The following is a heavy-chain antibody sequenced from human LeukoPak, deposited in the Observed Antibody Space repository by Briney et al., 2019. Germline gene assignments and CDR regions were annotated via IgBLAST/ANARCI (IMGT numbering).Heavy chain of an antibody. CDR2: ISYDGSNK. J-gene: IGHJ4*02. CDR1: GFTFSSYG. V-gene: IGHV3-30*03. CDR3: ARDSASGCSSTSCYEGYSSSWHPPDY. Sequence: GGSLRLSCAASGFTFSSYGMHWVRQAPGKGLEWVAVISYDGSNKYYADSVKGRFTISRDNSKNTLYLQMNSLRAEDTAVYYCARDSASGCSSTSCYEGYSSSWHPPDYWGQGTLVTVSS. D-gene: IGHD2-2*01.